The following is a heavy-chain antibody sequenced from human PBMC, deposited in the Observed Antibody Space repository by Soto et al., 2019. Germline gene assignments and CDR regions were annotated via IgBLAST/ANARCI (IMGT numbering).Heavy chain of an antibody. J-gene: IGHJ5*02. V-gene: IGHV1-2*02. CDR2: INPKSDDT. CDR1: GYPFSDNQ. Sequence: GASVKVSCKASGYPFSDNQIHWLRGAPGQGLEWMGRINPKSDDTNYAQKFQGRVTMTRDTSIDTAYLELTGLTSDDTATYYCARKHSLDYIRWGLDPWGQGTLVTVSS. D-gene: IGHD4-4*01. CDR3: ARKHSLDYIRWGLDP.